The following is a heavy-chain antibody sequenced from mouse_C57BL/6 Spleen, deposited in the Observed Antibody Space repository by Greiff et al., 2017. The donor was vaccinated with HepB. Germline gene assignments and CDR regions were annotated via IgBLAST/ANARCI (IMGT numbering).Heavy chain of an antibody. V-gene: IGHV1-15*01. D-gene: IGHD1-1*01. Sequence: VQLQQSGAELVRPGASVTLSCKASGYAFTDYEMHWVKQTPVHGLEWIGAIDPETGGTAYNQKFKGKAILTADKSSSTAYMELRSLTSEDSAVYYCTRDTTVVAPYWGQGTTLTVSS. J-gene: IGHJ2*01. CDR1: GYAFTDYE. CDR3: TRDTTVVAPY. CDR2: IDPETGGT.